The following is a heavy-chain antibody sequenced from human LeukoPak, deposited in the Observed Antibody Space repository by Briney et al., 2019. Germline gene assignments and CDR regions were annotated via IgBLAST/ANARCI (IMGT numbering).Heavy chain of an antibody. D-gene: IGHD5-18*01. V-gene: IGHV3-23*01. Sequence: GGSLRLSCRASGFTFSSYAMSWVRRAPGKGLEWVGSIIGSGGSTYYAGSVKGRFTISRDNSKNTLYLQMNSLRAEDTAVYYCAKDRSYGHYDYWGQGTLVTVSS. CDR2: IIGSGGST. CDR1: GFTFSSYA. CDR3: AKDRSYGHYDY. J-gene: IGHJ4*02.